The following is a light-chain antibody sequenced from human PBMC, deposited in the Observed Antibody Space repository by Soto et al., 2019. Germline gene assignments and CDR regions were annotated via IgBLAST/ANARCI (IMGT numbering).Light chain of an antibody. CDR2: SNN. Sequence: QSVLTQPPSVSGAPGQRVTISCTGSSSNIGAGFDVHWYHQIAGTAPKLLIYSNNQRPSGVPDRFSGSKSGTSASLAISGLRSEDEADYYCAAWDDSLSGFYVFGTGTKVTVL. V-gene: IGLV1-47*02. CDR1: SSNIGAGFD. J-gene: IGLJ1*01. CDR3: AAWDDSLSGFYV.